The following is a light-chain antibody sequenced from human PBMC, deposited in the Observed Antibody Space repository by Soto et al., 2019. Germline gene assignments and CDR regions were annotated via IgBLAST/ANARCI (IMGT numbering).Light chain of an antibody. V-gene: IGLV2-14*01. Sequence: QSVLTQPASVSGSPGPSITISCTGTSSDVGGYKYVSWYQQHPGKAPKLMIYDVSNRPSGVSNRFSGSKSGNTASLTISGLQAEGEADYYCSSYTSSTSVIFGGGTKLTVL. CDR2: DVS. CDR1: SSDVGGYKY. CDR3: SSYTSSTSVI. J-gene: IGLJ2*01.